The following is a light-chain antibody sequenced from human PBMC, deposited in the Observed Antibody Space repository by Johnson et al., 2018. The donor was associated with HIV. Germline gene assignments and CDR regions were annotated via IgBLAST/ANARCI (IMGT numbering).Light chain of an antibody. V-gene: IGLV1-51*01. Sequence: QSILTQPPSVSAAPGQKVTISCSGTSSNIGNNYVSWYQQFTGTAPKLVINDNNKRPSGIPDRFSGYKSGTSATLASTGLQTGDEADYYGGTWDSSLSAGGANYVFGTGTKVTVL. CDR3: GTWDSSLSAGGANYV. CDR2: DNN. J-gene: IGLJ1*01. CDR1: SSNIGNNY.